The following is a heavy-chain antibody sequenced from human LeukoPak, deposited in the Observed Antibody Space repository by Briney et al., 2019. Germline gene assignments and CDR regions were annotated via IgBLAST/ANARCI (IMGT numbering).Heavy chain of an antibody. V-gene: IGHV1-8*03. D-gene: IGHD2-21*02. CDR3: TRQYAYCGGDCYWDSSNWFDP. CDR2: MNPNSGNT. J-gene: IGHJ5*02. CDR1: GYTFTSYD. Sequence: ASVKVSCKASGYTFTSYDINWVRQATGQGLEWMGWMNPNSGNTGYAQKFQGRVTITRNTSISTAYMELSSLRSEDTAVYYCTRQYAYCGGDCYWDSSNWFDPWGQGTLVTVSS.